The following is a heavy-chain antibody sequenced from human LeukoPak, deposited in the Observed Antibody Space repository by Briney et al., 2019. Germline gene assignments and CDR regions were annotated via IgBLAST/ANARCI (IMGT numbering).Heavy chain of an antibody. V-gene: IGHV3-23*01. CDR1: GFTFSRYG. CDR3: AKDHLPGIVVADRDY. J-gene: IGHJ4*02. D-gene: IGHD6-19*01. Sequence: PGGSLRLSCAASGFTFSRYGMSWVRQAPGKGLEWVSAISGSGGSTYYADSVKGRFTISRDNSKNTLYLQINSLRAEDTAVYYCAKDHLPGIVVADRDYWGQEPLATVSS. CDR2: ISGSGGST.